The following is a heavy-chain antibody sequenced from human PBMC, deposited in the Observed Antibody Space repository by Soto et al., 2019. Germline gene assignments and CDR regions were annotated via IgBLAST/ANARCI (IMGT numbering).Heavy chain of an antibody. CDR3: ARSLIAVAGSYYYYGMDV. CDR1: GHTFTGYY. J-gene: IGHJ6*02. V-gene: IGHV1-2*04. D-gene: IGHD6-19*01. CDR2: INPNSGGT. Sequence: ASVKVSCKASGHTFTGYYMHWVRQAPGQGLEWMGWINPNSGGTNYAQKFQGWVTMTRDTSISTAYMELSRLRSDDTAVYYCARSLIAVAGSYYYYGMDVWGQGTTVTVSS.